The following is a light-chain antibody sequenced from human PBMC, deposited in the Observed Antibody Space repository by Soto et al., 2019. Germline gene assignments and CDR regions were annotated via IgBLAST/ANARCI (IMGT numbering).Light chain of an antibody. V-gene: IGLV2-8*01. J-gene: IGLJ1*01. CDR2: EVS. CDR3: SSYAGSTGV. Sequence: QSALTQPPSASGSPGQSVTLSCTGTSSDVGGYNYVSWYQQHPGKAPKLMIYEVSKRPSGVPDRFSGSKSGNTASLTVSGLQAEDEADYYCSSYAGSTGVFGTGTKLTVL. CDR1: SSDVGGYNY.